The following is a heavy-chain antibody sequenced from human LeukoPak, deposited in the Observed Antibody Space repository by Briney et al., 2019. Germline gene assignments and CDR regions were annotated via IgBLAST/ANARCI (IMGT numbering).Heavy chain of an antibody. CDR1: GFTFSDYY. Sequence: GGSLRLSCAASGFTFSDYYMSWIRQAPGKGLEWVSHISSSRSYTNYADSVKGRFTISRDNSKSTLYLQMNSLTAEDTAVYYCARGGYSGTYFFDYWGQGTPVTVSS. D-gene: IGHD1-26*01. CDR2: ISSSRSYT. CDR3: ARGGYSGTYFFDY. J-gene: IGHJ4*02. V-gene: IGHV3-11*06.